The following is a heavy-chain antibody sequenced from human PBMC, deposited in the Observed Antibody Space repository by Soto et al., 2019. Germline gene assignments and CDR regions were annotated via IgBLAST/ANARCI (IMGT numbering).Heavy chain of an antibody. V-gene: IGHV3-53*01. CDR1: GVAVSANY. CDR2: IYTDGTT. Sequence: PGGSLRLSCAASGVAVSANYVSWVRQAPGKGLEWVSLIYTDGTTYYPDCVKGRFTFSRDNSKNSLYLQVHSRRADDTAVDYCTIVSAPLPDNFVDPWGPGTLVTVSS. D-gene: IGHD1-1*01. CDR3: TIVSAPLPDNFVDP. J-gene: IGHJ5*02.